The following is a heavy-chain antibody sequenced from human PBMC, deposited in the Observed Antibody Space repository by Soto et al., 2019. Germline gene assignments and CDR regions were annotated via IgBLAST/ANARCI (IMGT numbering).Heavy chain of an antibody. D-gene: IGHD2-21*01. CDR3: ARDRGYCGGNSCYNPLFDF. J-gene: IGHJ4*02. V-gene: IGHV4-39*02. CDR1: GCSISSSSYY. Sequence: SETLSLTCTFSGCSISSSSYYWGWIRQPPGKGLEWIGSIYYSGSTYYNPSLKSRVTISVDTSKNQFSLKLSSVTAADTAVYYCARDRGYCGGNSCYNPLFDFWGQGTQVTVSS. CDR2: IYYSGST.